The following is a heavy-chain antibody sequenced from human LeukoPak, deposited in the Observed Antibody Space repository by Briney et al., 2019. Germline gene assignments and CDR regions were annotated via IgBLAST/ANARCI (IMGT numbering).Heavy chain of an antibody. CDR3: ARFTTEEAFDI. CDR1: GGSISSSSYY. D-gene: IGHD3-22*01. V-gene: IGHV4-39*07. J-gene: IGHJ3*02. CDR2: IYYSGST. Sequence: SETLSLTCTVSGGSISSSSYYWGWIRQPPGKGLGRIGSIYYSGSTYYNPSLKSRVTISVDTSKNQFSLKLSSVTAADTAVYYCARFTTEEAFDIWGQGTMVTVSS.